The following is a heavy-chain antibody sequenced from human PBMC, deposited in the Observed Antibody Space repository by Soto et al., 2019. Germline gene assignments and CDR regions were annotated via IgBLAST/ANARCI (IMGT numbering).Heavy chain of an antibody. CDR2: IYYSGST. CDR1: GGSISSYY. J-gene: IGHJ6*03. V-gene: IGHV4-59*01. D-gene: IGHD3-10*01. Sequence: SETLSLTCTVSGGSISSYYWSWIRQPPGKGLEWIGYIYYSGSTNYNPSIKSRVTISVDTSKNQFSLKLSSVTAADTAVYYFARSVYGSGSYYTRYYYYMDVWGKGTTVTVSS. CDR3: ARSVYGSGSYYTRYYYYMDV.